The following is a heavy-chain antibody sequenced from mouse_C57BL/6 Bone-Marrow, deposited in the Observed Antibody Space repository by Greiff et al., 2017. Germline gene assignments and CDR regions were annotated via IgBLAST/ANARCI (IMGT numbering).Heavy chain of an antibody. CDR2: IYPGSGNT. D-gene: IGHD1-1*01. Sequence: QVQLQQSGAELVRPGASVKLSCKASGYTFTDYYINWVKQRPGQGLEWIARIYPGSGNTYYNEKFKGKATLTAEKSSSTAYMQLSSLTSEDSAVYFCAKDLLLRGGFAYWGQGTLVTVSA. V-gene: IGHV1-76*01. CDR1: GYTFTDYY. J-gene: IGHJ3*01. CDR3: AKDLLLRGGFAY.